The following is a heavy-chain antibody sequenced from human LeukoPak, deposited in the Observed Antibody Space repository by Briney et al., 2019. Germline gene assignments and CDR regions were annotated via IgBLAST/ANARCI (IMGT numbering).Heavy chain of an antibody. V-gene: IGHV1-2*02. D-gene: IGHD2-2*01. CDR1: GYTFTGYY. CDR2: INPNSGGT. Sequence: ASVKVSCKASGYTFTGYYMHWVRQAPGHGLEWMGWINPNSGGTNYAQKFQGRVTMTRDTSISTAYMELSRLRSDDTAVYYCARDWGYCSSTSCYVDNWFDPWGQGTLVTVSS. CDR3: ARDWGYCSSTSCYVDNWFDP. J-gene: IGHJ5*02.